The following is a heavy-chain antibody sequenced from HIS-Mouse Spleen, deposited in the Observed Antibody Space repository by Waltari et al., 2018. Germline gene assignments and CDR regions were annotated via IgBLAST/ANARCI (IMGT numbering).Heavy chain of an antibody. CDR1: GGTFSSYA. V-gene: IGHV1-69*04. J-gene: IGHJ3*02. D-gene: IGHD4-17*01. CDR3: ARAHGDYDAFDI. Sequence: QVQLVQSGAEVKKPGSSVKVSCKASGGTFSSYAISWVRQAPGQGLEWMGRIIPILGIANSPQKFHGRVTITADKSTSTAYMELSSLGSEDTAVYYCARAHGDYDAFDIWGQGTMVTVSS. CDR2: IIPILGIA.